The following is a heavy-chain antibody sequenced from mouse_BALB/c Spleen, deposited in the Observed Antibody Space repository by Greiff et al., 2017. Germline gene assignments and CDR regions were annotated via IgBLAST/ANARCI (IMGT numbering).Heavy chain of an antibody. V-gene: IGHV5-4*02. Sequence: EVQLVESGGGLVKPGGSLKLSCAASGFTFSDYYMYWVRQTPEKRLEWVATISDGGSYTYYPDSVKGRFTISRDNAKNNLYLQMSSLKSEDTAMYSCASAGYRYDEGYFDYWGQGTTLTVSS. D-gene: IGHD2-14*01. CDR1: GFTFSDYY. CDR3: ASAGYRYDEGYFDY. J-gene: IGHJ2*01. CDR2: ISDGGSYT.